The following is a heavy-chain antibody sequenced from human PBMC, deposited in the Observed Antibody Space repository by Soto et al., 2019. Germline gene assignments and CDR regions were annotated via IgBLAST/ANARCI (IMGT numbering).Heavy chain of an antibody. CDR1: GFTVSSNY. D-gene: IGHD3-10*01. J-gene: IGHJ4*02. V-gene: IGHV3-66*01. CDR2: IYSGGST. Sequence: GGSLRLSCAASGFTVSSNYMSWVRQAPGKGLEWVSVIYSGGSTYYADSVKGRFTISRDNSKNTLYLQMNSLGAEDTAVYYCARVRYYGSGSYFDYWGQGTLVTVSS. CDR3: ARVRYYGSGSYFDY.